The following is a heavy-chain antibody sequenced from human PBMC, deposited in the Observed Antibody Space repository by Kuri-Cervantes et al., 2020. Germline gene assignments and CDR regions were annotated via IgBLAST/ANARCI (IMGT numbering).Heavy chain of an antibody. J-gene: IGHJ6*02. Sequence: GESLKISCAASGFTFSSYWMFWVRQAPGKGLEWVASIQQHGSEQHYVDSVKGRFTISRDDAKNTLYLQMNSLRADDTGIYYCATKEIWGQGTAVTVSS. CDR2: IQQHGSEQ. V-gene: IGHV3-7*01. CDR1: GFTFSSYW. D-gene: IGHD1/OR15-1a*01. CDR3: ATKEI.